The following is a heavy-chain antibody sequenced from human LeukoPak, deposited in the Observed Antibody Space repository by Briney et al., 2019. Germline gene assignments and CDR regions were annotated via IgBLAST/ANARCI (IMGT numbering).Heavy chain of an antibody. CDR2: IYYSGYT. CDR1: GGSISSSSYY. CDR3: ARWSRCGDDCYFLDY. Sequence: SETLSLTCTVSGGSISSSSYYWGWIRQPPGKGLEWIGNIYYSGYTNYNASLKSRVTISVDTSKNQFSLRLTSVTAADTAVYYCARWSRCGDDCYFLDYWGQGTLVTVSS. V-gene: IGHV4-39*07. J-gene: IGHJ4*02. D-gene: IGHD2-21*02.